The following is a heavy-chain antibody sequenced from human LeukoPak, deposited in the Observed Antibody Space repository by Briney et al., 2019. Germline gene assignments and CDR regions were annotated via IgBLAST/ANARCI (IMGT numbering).Heavy chain of an antibody. J-gene: IGHJ6*02. D-gene: IGHD3-9*01. CDR1: GYTFTGYY. CDR3: ATSYYDILTGQNYYYYGMDV. V-gene: IGHV1-2*02. CDR2: INPNSGGT. Sequence: ASVKVSCKASGYTFTGYYMHWVRQAPGQGLEWMGWINPNSGGTNYAQKFQGRVTMTRDTSISTAYMELSRLRSDGTAVYYCATSYYDILTGQNYYYYGMDVWGQGTTVTVSS.